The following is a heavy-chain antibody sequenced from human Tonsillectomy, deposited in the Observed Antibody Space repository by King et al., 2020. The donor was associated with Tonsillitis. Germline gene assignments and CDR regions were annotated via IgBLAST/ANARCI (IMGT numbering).Heavy chain of an antibody. J-gene: IGHJ5*02. Sequence: QLVQSGGGLVKPGGSLRLSCTASGFTFSDYYMSWIRQAPGKGLEWLSYITSSSSHTNYADSVRGRFTISRDNAKNSLFLQMNSLRAEDTAVYYCAGVDPYHNWFDPWGQGTLVTVSS. CDR2: ITSSSSHT. CDR1: GFTFSDYY. CDR3: AGVDPYHNWFDP. V-gene: IGHV3-11*05.